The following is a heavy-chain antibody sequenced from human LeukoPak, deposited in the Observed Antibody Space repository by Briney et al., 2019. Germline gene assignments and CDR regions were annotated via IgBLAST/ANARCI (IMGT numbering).Heavy chain of an antibody. J-gene: IGHJ3*02. Sequence: GASVKVSCKASGYTFTSSDINWVRQAPGQGLEWMGGIIPIFGTANYAQKFQGRVTITADESTSTAYMELSSLRSEDTAVYYCARETRVRYQDAFDIWGQGTMVTVSS. CDR2: IIPIFGTA. CDR1: GYTFTSSD. D-gene: IGHD3-9*01. CDR3: ARETRVRYQDAFDI. V-gene: IGHV1-69*13.